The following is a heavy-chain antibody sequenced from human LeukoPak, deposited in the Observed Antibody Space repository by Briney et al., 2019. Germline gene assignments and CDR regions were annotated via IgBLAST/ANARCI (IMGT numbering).Heavy chain of an antibody. V-gene: IGHV3-64*01. D-gene: IGHD2-21*02. CDR1: GFTFSRYS. J-gene: IGHJ4*02. Sequence: GGALTLSCAASGFTFSRYSMHGVRQAPGKGLEYVSASSCNGDSTYYANSVNDRFTNSRDNSKNTLYLQMGSLRAEDVAVYYCARVGPATAFDYWGRGTLVTVSS. CDR3: ARVGPATAFDY. CDR2: SSCNGDST.